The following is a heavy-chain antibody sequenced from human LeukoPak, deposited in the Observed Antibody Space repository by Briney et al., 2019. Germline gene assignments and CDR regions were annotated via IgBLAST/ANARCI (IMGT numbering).Heavy chain of an antibody. CDR1: GFTFSHYT. CDR3: AKDHIWNGIAIYGVTED. Sequence: PGGSLRLSCAASGFTFSHYTLSWVRQAPGKGLEWVSLISGSGATTYYADPVKGRFTISRDNSKNTLYLQMTSLGAEDTAVYYCAKDHIWNGIAIYGVTEDWGQGTLVTVSS. D-gene: IGHD3-3*01. V-gene: IGHV3-23*01. CDR2: ISGSGATT. J-gene: IGHJ4*02.